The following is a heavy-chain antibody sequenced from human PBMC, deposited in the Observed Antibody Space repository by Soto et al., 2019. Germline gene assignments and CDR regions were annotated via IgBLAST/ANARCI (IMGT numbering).Heavy chain of an antibody. CDR3: ARALLEDTAMGIVYGMDV. J-gene: IGHJ6*02. CDR2: VSAYNGNT. CDR1: GYTFTSYG. V-gene: IGHV1-18*01. Sequence: ASVKVSCKASGYTFTSYGISWVRQAPGQGLEWMGWVSAYNGNTNYAQKLQGRVTMTTDTSTSTAYMELRSLRSDDTAVYYCARALLEDTAMGIVYGMDVWGQGTTVTVSS. D-gene: IGHD5-18*01.